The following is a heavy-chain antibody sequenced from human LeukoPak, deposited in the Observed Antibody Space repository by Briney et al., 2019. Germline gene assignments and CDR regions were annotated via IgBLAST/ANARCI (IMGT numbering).Heavy chain of an antibody. CDR2: IYTSGST. CDR1: GGSISSYY. J-gene: IGHJ4*02. CDR3: ARGLGIVGATHFDY. D-gene: IGHD1-26*01. Sequence: SETLSLTCTVSGGSISSYYWSWIRQPAGKGLEWIGRIYTSGSTNYNPSLKSRVTMSVDTSKNQFSLKLSSVTAADTAVYYCARGLGIVGATHFDYWGQGTLVTVSS. V-gene: IGHV4-4*07.